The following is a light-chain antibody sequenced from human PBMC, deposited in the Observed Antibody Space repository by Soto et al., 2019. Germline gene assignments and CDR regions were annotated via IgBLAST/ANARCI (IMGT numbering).Light chain of an antibody. V-gene: IGKV1-27*01. CDR2: AAS. J-gene: IGKJ4*01. Sequence: DIPMTQSPSSLSASVVDRVTITCRASQGISNYLAWYQQIPGKVPKLLISAASTLQSGVPSRFSGSGSGTDFTLTISSLQPEDVATYYCQKYTNVPAFGGGTKVEIK. CDR1: QGISNY. CDR3: QKYTNVPA.